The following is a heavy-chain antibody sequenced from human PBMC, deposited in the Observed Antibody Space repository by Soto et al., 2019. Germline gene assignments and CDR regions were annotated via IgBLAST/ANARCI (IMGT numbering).Heavy chain of an antibody. CDR3: ARHSYSSSWYWFDP. Sequence: SETLSLTCTVSGGSISSGGYYWSWIRQHPGKGLEWIGYIYYSGSTYYNPSLKSRVTISVDTSKNQFSLKLSSVTAADTAVYYCARHSYSSSWYWFDPWGQGTLVTVSS. V-gene: IGHV4-39*01. CDR2: IYYSGST. CDR1: GGSISSGGYY. D-gene: IGHD6-13*01. J-gene: IGHJ5*02.